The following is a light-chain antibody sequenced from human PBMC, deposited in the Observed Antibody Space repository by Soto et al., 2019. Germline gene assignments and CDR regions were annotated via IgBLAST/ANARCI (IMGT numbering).Light chain of an antibody. CDR1: QGISSY. V-gene: IGKV1-9*01. J-gene: IGKJ5*01. CDR3: QQRHSYPFT. CDR2: TAS. Sequence: DIQLTQSPSFLSASVGDGITISCRASQGISSYLAWYQQKPGKAPKLLLHTASTLQSGVPSWFSGSGAGAELSLTISSLQPEDFASYYGQQRHSYPFTFGQGTRLEIK.